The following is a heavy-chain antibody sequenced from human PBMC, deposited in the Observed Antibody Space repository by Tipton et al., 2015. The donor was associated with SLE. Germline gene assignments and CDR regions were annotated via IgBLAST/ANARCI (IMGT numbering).Heavy chain of an antibody. J-gene: IGHJ4*02. CDR2: IYESETT. CDR3: ARHPKRESGSQFLFDY. CDR1: GSSMSTYY. V-gene: IGHV4-59*08. D-gene: IGHD2-21*01. Sequence: TLSLTCTVSGSSMSTYYWSWVRQPPGKGLEWIGYIYESETTNYNPSLKSRVTLSVDTSKNQFSLKLSSVTAADTAVYYCARHPKRESGSQFLFDYWGQGTLVTVSS.